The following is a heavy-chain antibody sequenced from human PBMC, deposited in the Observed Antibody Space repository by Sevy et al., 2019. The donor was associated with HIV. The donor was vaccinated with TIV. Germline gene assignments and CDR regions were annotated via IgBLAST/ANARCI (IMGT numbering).Heavy chain of an antibody. CDR2: VSYDGADK. CDR3: AQDMVACSGGTCYSGAVSPFES. V-gene: IGHV3-30*18. J-gene: IGHJ4*02. D-gene: IGHD2-15*01. CDR1: GFIFNNYD. Sequence: GGSLRLSCAASGFIFNNYDMYWIRQAPGKGLEWVATVSYDGADKDYADIVKGRFTISRDSSRSMLYLQMSSLRPDDTGVYFCAQDMVACSGGTCYSGAVSPFESWGQGTLVTVSS.